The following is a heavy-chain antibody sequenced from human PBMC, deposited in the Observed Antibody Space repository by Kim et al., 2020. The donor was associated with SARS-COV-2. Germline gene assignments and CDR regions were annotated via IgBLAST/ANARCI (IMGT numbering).Heavy chain of an antibody. CDR1: GYTFTSYA. Sequence: ASVKVSCKASGYTFTSYAMNWVRQAPGQGLEWMGGINTNTGNPTYAQGFTGRFVFSLDTSVSTAYLQISSLKAEDTAVYYCARDGGVSCSSTSCHPTCNYWGQGTLVTVSS. D-gene: IGHD2-2*01. CDR2: INTNTGNP. J-gene: IGHJ4*02. CDR3: ARDGGVSCSSTSCHPTCNY. V-gene: IGHV7-4-1*02.